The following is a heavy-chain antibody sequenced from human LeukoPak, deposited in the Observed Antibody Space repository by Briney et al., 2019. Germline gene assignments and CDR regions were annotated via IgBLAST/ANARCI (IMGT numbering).Heavy chain of an antibody. CDR2: ISSSSSYI. V-gene: IGHV3-21*01. CDR1: GFIFSSYS. J-gene: IGHJ4*02. D-gene: IGHD1-26*01. CDR3: VREEYSGSYYFDY. Sequence: GGSLRLSCAASGFIFSSYSMNWVRQAPGKGLEWVSSISSSSSYIYYADSVKGRFTISRDNAKNSLYLQMNSLRAEDTAVYYCVREEYSGSYYFDYWGQGTLVTVSS.